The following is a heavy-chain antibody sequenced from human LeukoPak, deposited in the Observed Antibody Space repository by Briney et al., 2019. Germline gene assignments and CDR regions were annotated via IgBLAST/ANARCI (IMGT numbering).Heavy chain of an antibody. D-gene: IGHD2-2*01. V-gene: IGHV1-8*03. CDR3: ARGYCTSNSCHFDY. Sequence: GASVKVSCKASGYTFTTYDINWVRQATGQGLEWMGWMNPNSGNTGYAQKFQGRVTITRNTSISTAYLELSSLRSEDTAVYYCARGYCTSNSCHFDYWGQGTLVTVSS. J-gene: IGHJ4*02. CDR2: MNPNSGNT. CDR1: GYTFTTYD.